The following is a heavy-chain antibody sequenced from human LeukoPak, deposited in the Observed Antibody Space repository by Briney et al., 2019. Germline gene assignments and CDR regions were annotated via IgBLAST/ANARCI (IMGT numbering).Heavy chain of an antibody. Sequence: GASVKVSCKASGYTFTGYYMHWVRQAPGQGLEWMGWINPNSGGTNYAQKFQGRVTMTRDTSISTAYMELSRLRSDDTAVYYCARVDAGHYYYGMDVWGQGTTVTVSS. CDR3: ARVDAGHYYYGMDV. V-gene: IGHV1-2*02. J-gene: IGHJ6*02. CDR2: INPNSGGT. CDR1: GYTFTGYY. D-gene: IGHD6-13*01.